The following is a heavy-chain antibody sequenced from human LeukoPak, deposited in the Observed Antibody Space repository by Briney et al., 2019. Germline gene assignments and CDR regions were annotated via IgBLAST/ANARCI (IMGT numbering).Heavy chain of an antibody. CDR3: ANSPLGGSNYLTEFDY. CDR1: GITLSNYG. D-gene: IGHD4-11*01. J-gene: IGHJ4*02. V-gene: IGHV3-23*01. CDR2: ISDSGGST. Sequence: PGGSLRLSCAVSGITLSNYGMSWVRQAPGKGLEWVAGISDSGGSTKYADSVKGRFTISRDNPKNTLYLQMNSLRAEDTAVYYCANSPLGGSNYLTEFDYWGQGTLVTVSS.